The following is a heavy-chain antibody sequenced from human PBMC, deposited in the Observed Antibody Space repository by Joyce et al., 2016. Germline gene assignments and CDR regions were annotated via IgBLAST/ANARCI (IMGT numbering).Heavy chain of an antibody. D-gene: IGHD2-2*01. CDR2: SNPGGGDT. CDR1: GYAFISYY. J-gene: IGHJ4*02. Sequence: QVQLVQSGAEVKKPGASVRVSCKASGYAFISYYVHWVRQAPGQGLDWMGISNPGGGDTNYAQKFLGRVTLNRETSTNTVYLDLSSLRSEDTAIYYCARALVPAAAFDFWGQGTLVTVSS. V-gene: IGHV1-46*01. CDR3: ARALVPAAAFDF.